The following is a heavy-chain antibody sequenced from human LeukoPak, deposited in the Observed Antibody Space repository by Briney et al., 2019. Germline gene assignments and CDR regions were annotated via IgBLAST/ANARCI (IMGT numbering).Heavy chain of an antibody. CDR3: ARHEGDFWSGYIDY. V-gene: IGHV4-59*08. D-gene: IGHD3-3*01. CDR1: GGSISRYY. J-gene: IGHJ4*02. CDR2: IYYSGST. Sequence: SETLSLTCTVSGGSISRYYWSWIRQPPGKGLEWIGYIYYSGSTNYNPSLKSRVTISVDTSKNQFSLKLSSVTAADTAVYYCARHEGDFWSGYIDYWGQGTLVTVSS.